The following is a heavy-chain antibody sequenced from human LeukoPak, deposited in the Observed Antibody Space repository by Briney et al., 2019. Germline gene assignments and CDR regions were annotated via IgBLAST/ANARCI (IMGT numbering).Heavy chain of an antibody. D-gene: IGHD4-23*01. CDR3: ARDPYDYGGNSGDY. CDR1: GFTVSSNY. Sequence: GGSLRLSCAASGFTVSSNYMSWVPQAPGKGLEWVSVIYSGGSTYYADSVKGRFTISRDNSKNTLYLQMNSLRAEDTAVYYCARDPYDYGGNSGDYWGQGTLVTVSS. CDR2: IYSGGST. V-gene: IGHV3-53*01. J-gene: IGHJ4*02.